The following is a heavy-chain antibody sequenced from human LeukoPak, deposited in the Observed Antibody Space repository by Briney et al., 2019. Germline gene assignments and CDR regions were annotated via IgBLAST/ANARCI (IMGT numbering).Heavy chain of an antibody. Sequence: GGSLRLSCAASGFTFSSYAMSWVRQGPGKGLEWVSAISNSGGSTYYADSVKDRFTISKDNSKNTLYLEMNSLSAEDTAVYYCAKKASSGYYYAFDYWGQGTLVTVCS. CDR2: ISNSGGST. V-gene: IGHV3-23*01. CDR1: GFTFSSYA. D-gene: IGHD3-22*01. J-gene: IGHJ4*02. CDR3: AKKASSGYYYAFDY.